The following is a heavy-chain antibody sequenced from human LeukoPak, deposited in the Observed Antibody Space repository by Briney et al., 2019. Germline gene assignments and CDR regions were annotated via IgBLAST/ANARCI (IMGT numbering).Heavy chain of an antibody. CDR3: ARDAAVAGAVNWFDP. CDR1: GFAFSTYT. CDR2: ISYDGSNK. Sequence: GGSLRLSCAAPGFAFSTYTMHWVRQAPGKGLEWVAVISYDGSNKYYADSVKGRFTISRDTSKNTLYLQMNSLRAEDTAVYYCARDAAVAGAVNWFDPWGQGTLVTVSS. V-gene: IGHV3-30-3*01. D-gene: IGHD6-19*01. J-gene: IGHJ5*02.